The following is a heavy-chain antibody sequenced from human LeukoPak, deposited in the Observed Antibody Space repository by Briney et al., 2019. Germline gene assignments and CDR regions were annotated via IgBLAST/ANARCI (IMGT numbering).Heavy chain of an antibody. CDR3: AKGGVYSGSYYGGY. V-gene: IGHV3-30*18. CDR2: ISYDGSNK. Sequence: GGSLRLSCAASGFTFSSYGMHWVRQAPGKGLEWVAVISYDGSNKYYADSVKGRFTISRDNSKNTLYLQMNSLRAEDTAVYYCAKGGVYSGSYYGGYWGQGTLVTVSS. J-gene: IGHJ4*02. D-gene: IGHD1-26*01. CDR1: GFTFSSYG.